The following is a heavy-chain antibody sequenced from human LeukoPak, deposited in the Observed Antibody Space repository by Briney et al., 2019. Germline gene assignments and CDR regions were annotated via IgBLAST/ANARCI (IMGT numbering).Heavy chain of an antibody. CDR2: NIPIFGTA. V-gene: IGHV1-69*05. CDR1: GGTFSSYA. D-gene: IGHD1-1*01. CDR3: ASPYNWNYYYYMDV. J-gene: IGHJ6*03. Sequence: GASVKVSCKASGGTFSSYAISWVRQAPGQGLEWMGGNIPIFGTANYAQKFQGRVTITTDGSTSTTYMELSSLRSEDTAVYYCASPYNWNYYYYMDVWGKGTTVTVSS.